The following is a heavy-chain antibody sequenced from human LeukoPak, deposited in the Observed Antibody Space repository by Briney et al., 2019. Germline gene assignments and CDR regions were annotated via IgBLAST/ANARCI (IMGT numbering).Heavy chain of an antibody. CDR1: GGTFSNYA. J-gene: IGHJ4*02. CDR3: ARLDDFWSGSNY. V-gene: IGHV1-69*05. Sequence: SVKVSCKASGGTFSNYAISWVRQAPGQGLEWMGRIIPIFGTANYAQKFQGRVTITTDESTSTAYMELSSLRSEDTAVYYCARLDDFWSGSNYWGQGTLVTVSS. D-gene: IGHD3-3*01. CDR2: IIPIFGTA.